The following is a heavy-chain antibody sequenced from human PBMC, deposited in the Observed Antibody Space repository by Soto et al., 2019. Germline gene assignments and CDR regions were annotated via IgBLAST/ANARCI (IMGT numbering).Heavy chain of an antibody. CDR1: GFTFSTYA. CDR3: ARRKSTRYYYYGMDV. V-gene: IGHV3-13*01. CDR2: IGTAGDT. J-gene: IGHJ6*02. Sequence: GGSLRLSCAASGFTFSTYALTWVRQATGKGLEWVSAIGTAGDTYYPGSVKGRFTISRENAKNSLYLQMNSLRAGDTAVYYCARRKSTRYYYYGMDVWGQGTTVTVSS.